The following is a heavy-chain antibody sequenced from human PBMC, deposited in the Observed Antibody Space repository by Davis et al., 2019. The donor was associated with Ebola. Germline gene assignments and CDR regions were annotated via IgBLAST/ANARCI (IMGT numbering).Heavy chain of an antibody. D-gene: IGHD3-22*01. CDR1: GYTFTSYW. CDR3: ASAPYYYDVSGFYVDF. V-gene: IGHV5-51*01. Sequence: GESLKISCKASGYTFTSYWIVWVRQLPGKGLEWMGIIYPGDSDTRYSPSFLGQVIFSADKSISTAYLQWSSLKASDTATYYCASAPYYYDVSGFYVDFWGQGTLVTVSS. J-gene: IGHJ4*02. CDR2: IYPGDSDT.